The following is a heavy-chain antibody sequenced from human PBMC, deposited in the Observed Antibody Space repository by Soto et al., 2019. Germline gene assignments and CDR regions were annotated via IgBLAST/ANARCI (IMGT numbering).Heavy chain of an antibody. CDR2: IYHSGST. J-gene: IGHJ4*02. CDR3: ARMMGATLVDF. D-gene: IGHD1-26*01. CDR1: GASISSTTNHNW. V-gene: IGHV4-4*02. Sequence: QVHLQESGPGLVRPSGTLSLTCAVSGASISSTTNHNWWSWVRQPPGKGLEWIGEIYHSGSTNYNPPLKSRVTMSVDKSTNQFSLELTSVTAADTAVYYCARMMGATLVDFWGQGTLVIVSS.